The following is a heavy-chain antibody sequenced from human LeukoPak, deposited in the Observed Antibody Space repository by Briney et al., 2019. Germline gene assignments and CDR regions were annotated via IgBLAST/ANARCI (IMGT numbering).Heavy chain of an antibody. CDR1: GGSISSGGYY. Sequence: SETLSLTYTVSGGSISSGGYYWSWIRQHPGKGLEWIGYIYYSGSTYYNPSLKSRVTISVDTSKNQFSLKLSSVTAADTAVYYCARDQEGSGYRFDYWGQGTLVTVSS. V-gene: IGHV4-31*03. J-gene: IGHJ4*02. CDR3: ARDQEGSGYRFDY. D-gene: IGHD3-22*01. CDR2: IYYSGST.